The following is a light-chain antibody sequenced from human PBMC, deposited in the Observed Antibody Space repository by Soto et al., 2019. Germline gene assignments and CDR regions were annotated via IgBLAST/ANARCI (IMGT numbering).Light chain of an antibody. J-gene: IGKJ5*01. CDR2: DAS. V-gene: IGKV1-33*01. CDR3: QQYENLPT. Sequence: DIPVTQSPSCPCASVGARGTMTFQASQNINNYLNWYQQKPGRAPQLLIYDASNLEAGVPSRFRGSGSGTDFTFTISRLQPEDIATYYCQQYENLPTFGQGTQLEIK. CDR1: QNINNY.